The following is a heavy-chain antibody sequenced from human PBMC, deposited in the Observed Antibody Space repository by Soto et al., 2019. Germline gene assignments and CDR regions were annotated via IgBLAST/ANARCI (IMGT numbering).Heavy chain of an antibody. CDR1: GDMFDTYT. CDR3: AKGRSYYYYYGVDV. CDR2: IIPRSAKS. J-gene: IGHJ6*02. Sequence: ASVKVSCKASGDMFDTYTITWMRQAPGRGLEWVGGIIPRSAKSNYAQKFEGRVTITADNSKSTLYLQMNSLRAEDTALYYCAKGRSYYYYYGVDVWGQGTTVTVSS. V-gene: IGHV1-69*06.